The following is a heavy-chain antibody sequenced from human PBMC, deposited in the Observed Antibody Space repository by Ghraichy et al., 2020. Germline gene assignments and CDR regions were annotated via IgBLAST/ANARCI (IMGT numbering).Heavy chain of an antibody. D-gene: IGHD6-19*01. CDR2: INHSGST. Sequence: SETLSLTCAVYGGSFSGYYWSWIRQPPGKGLEWIGEINHSGSTNYNPSLKSRVTISVDTSKNQFSLKLSSVTAADTAVYYCARRRQWRTLDYWGQGTLVTVSS. J-gene: IGHJ4*02. V-gene: IGHV4-34*01. CDR3: ARRRQWRTLDY. CDR1: GGSFSGYY.